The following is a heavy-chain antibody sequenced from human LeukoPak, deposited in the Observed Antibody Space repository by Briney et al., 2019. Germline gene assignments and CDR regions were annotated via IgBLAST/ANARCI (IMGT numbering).Heavy chain of an antibody. CDR1: GGSVSSGGYY. CDR3: ARGYGSGPSAFDI. CDR2: IYYSGST. Sequence: PSLTLSLTCTVSGGSVSSGGYYWSWIRQPPGKGLEWIGYIYYSGSTNYNPSLKSRVTISVDTSKNQFSLKLSSVTAADTAVYYCARGYGSGPSAFDIWGQGTMVTVSS. D-gene: IGHD3-10*01. V-gene: IGHV4-61*08. J-gene: IGHJ3*02.